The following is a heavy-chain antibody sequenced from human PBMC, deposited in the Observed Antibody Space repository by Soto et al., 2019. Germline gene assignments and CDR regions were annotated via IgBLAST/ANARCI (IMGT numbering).Heavy chain of an antibody. J-gene: IGHJ4*02. D-gene: IGHD3-22*01. CDR2: IYYIGST. Sequence: SETLSLTCTVSGGSISSSSYYWGWIRQPPGKGLEWIGSIYYIGSTYYNPSLKSRVTISVDTSKNQFSLKLSSVTAADTAVYYCATTPSYDSSGYYHPTIDYWGQGTLVTVSS. CDR1: GGSISSSSYY. CDR3: ATTPSYDSSGYYHPTIDY. V-gene: IGHV4-39*01.